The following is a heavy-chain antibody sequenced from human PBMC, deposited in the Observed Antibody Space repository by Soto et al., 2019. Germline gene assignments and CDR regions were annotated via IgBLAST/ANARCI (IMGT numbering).Heavy chain of an antibody. V-gene: IGHV3-74*01. CDR1: GFTFSTNW. D-gene: IGHD2-21*01. CDR3: VGRDGYYWWCLFDY. J-gene: IGHJ4*02. CDR2: SDGDGSRI. Sequence: EAQLVESGGGLVQPGGSLRLSCAASGFTFSTNWMHWVRQAPGQGLVWVARSDGDGSRISYADSVKGRFPISRDNAKNTLYLEINSLRAEDTAVYYCVGRDGYYWWCLFDYWGQGLLVTVSS.